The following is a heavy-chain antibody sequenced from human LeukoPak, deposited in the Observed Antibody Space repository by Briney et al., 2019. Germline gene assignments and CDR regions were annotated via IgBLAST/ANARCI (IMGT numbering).Heavy chain of an antibody. CDR3: ARDRTGGYLDY. CDR1: GLTFSNYW. V-gene: IGHV3-7*03. D-gene: IGHD4-23*01. J-gene: IGHJ4*02. Sequence: GGSLRLSCAASGLTFSNYWMSWVRQAPGKGLEWVANIKEDGSEKYYVDSMKGRFTISRDNAKNSLYLQMSSLRVEDTAVYYCARDRTGGYLDYWGQGTLVTVSS. CDR2: IKEDGSEK.